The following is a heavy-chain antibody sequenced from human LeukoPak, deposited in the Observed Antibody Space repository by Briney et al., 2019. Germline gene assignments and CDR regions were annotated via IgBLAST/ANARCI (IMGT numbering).Heavy chain of an antibody. CDR2: ISSRSSYI. J-gene: IGHJ4*02. V-gene: IGHV3-21*01. Sequence: PGGSLRLSCAASGFTVGSYSMNWVRQAPGKGLELVSSISSRSSYIYYADSVKARFTISRDNAKNSLYLQMNSLRAEDTAVYYCARDTNYYDSSGYYYWGQGTLVTVSS. CDR3: ARDTNYYDSSGYYY. D-gene: IGHD3-22*01. CDR1: GFTVGSYS.